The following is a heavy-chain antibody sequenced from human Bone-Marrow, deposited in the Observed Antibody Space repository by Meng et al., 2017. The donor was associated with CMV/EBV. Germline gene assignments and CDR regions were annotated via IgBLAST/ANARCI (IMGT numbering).Heavy chain of an antibody. CDR1: VGINY. CDR3: ARVSPRRITIFGVVLGWFDP. D-gene: IGHD3-3*01. CDR2: IYSGGST. J-gene: IGHJ5*02. Sequence: VGINYISWVRQAPGKGLEWVSVIYSGGSTYYADSVKGRFTISRDNSKNTLYLQMNSLRAEDTAVYYCARVSPRRITIFGVVLGWFDPWGQGTLVTVSS. V-gene: IGHV3-53*01.